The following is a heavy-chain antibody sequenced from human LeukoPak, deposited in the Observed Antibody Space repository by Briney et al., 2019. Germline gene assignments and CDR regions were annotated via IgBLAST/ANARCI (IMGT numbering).Heavy chain of an antibody. V-gene: IGHV1-3*01. D-gene: IGHD2-2*01. Sequence: ASVKVSCKASGYILSRYAMNWVRQAPGQRLEWMGWINAGNGNTNYAQKLQGRVTMTTDTSTSTAYMELRSLRSDDTAVYYCARTGPVVPAAPTGYWGQGTLVTVSS. CDR3: ARTGPVVPAAPTGY. J-gene: IGHJ4*02. CDR1: GYILSRYA. CDR2: INAGNGNT.